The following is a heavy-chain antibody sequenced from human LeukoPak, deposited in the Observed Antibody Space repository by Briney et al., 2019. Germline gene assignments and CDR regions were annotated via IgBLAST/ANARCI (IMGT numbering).Heavy chain of an antibody. D-gene: IGHD6-19*01. CDR1: GYSISSGYY. CDR2: ISHSGNT. CDR3: ARDPGAVAGTN. Sequence: PSETLSLTCAVSGYSISSGYYWGWIRQPPGKGLEWIGSISHSGNTYFNSSLKSRVTISVDTSKNQFSLKLSSVTAADTAVYYCARDPGAVAGTNWGQGTLVTVSS. J-gene: IGHJ4*02. V-gene: IGHV4-38-2*02.